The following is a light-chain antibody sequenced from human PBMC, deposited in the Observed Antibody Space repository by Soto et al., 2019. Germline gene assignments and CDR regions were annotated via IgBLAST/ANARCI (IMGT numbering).Light chain of an antibody. CDR2: GAS. J-gene: IGKJ2*01. CDR3: QQYNNSPEYT. V-gene: IGKV3-20*01. Sequence: EIVLTQSPGTLSLSPGERVTLSCKASQSVTSRYLAWYQQKPGQAPRLLIYGASSRATGIPDRCSGSGSGTDFTLTISRLEPEDFAVYFCQQYNNSPEYTFGQGTKLEIK. CDR1: QSVTSRY.